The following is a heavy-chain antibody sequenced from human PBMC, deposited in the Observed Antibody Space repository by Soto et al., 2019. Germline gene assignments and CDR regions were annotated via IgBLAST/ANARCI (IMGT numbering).Heavy chain of an antibody. Sequence: GGSLRLSCAASGFTFDDYAMHWVRQAPEKGLEWVSGIGWNSGSIGYADSVKGRFTISRDNAKNSLYLQMNSLRAEDTALYYCARYYCTTGVCYIEGFFDYWGHGALVTVSS. D-gene: IGHD2-8*01. CDR2: IGWNSGSI. J-gene: IGHJ4*01. V-gene: IGHV3-9*01. CDR3: ARYYCTTGVCYIEGFFDY. CDR1: GFTFDDYA.